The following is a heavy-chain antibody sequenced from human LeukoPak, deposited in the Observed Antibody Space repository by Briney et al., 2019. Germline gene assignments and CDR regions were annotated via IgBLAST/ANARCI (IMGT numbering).Heavy chain of an antibody. CDR3: GRESRIVGTTSVWYYFDY. CDR2: LYHTGSF. Sequence: SEPLSLTCTVSGGSISSGDYYWRWICQPPGKGLEWIGFLYHTGSFHYNPSLKRRVTISVNTSKNQFSLILRSVTAADTAVYFCGRESRIVGTTSVWYYFDYWGEGTLVTVSS. CDR1: GGSISSGDYY. D-gene: IGHD1-26*01. V-gene: IGHV4-30-4*01. J-gene: IGHJ4*02.